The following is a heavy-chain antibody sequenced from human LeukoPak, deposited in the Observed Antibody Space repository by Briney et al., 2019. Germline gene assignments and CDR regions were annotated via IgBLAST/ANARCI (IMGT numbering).Heavy chain of an antibody. V-gene: IGHV4-4*07. J-gene: IGHJ3*02. CDR3: ARGQQLGSCSSTSCQHAFDI. CDR2: IYTSGST. Sequence: SETLSLTCTVSGGSISSYYWSWIRQPAGKGLEWIGRIYTSGSTNYNPSLKSRVTMSVDTSKNQFSLKLSSVTAADTAVYYCARGQQLGSCSSTSCQHAFDIWGQGTMVTVSS. D-gene: IGHD2-2*01. CDR1: GGSISSYY.